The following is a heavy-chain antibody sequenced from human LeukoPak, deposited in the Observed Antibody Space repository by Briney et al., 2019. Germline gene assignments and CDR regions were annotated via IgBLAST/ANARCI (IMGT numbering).Heavy chain of an antibody. V-gene: IGHV4-30-2*02. Sequence: SQTLSLTCTVSGGSISSGGYYWSWIRQPPGKGLEWIGYIYHSGSTNNNPSLQSRVTISLDTSKNKFSLNLTSVTAADTAVYFCARGPLHHPSSWPFWYFDLWGRGTLVTVSS. D-gene: IGHD6-13*01. CDR3: ARGPLHHPSSWPFWYFDL. CDR1: GGSISSGGYY. CDR2: IYHSGST. J-gene: IGHJ2*01.